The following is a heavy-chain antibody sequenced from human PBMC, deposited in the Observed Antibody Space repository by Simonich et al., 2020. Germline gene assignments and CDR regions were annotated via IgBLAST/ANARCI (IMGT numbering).Heavy chain of an antibody. J-gene: IGHJ5*02. CDR1: GFTFSSYG. CDR2: IWYDGSNK. CDR3: ARAYSSSWYNWFDP. V-gene: IGHV3-33*01. D-gene: IGHD6-13*01. Sequence: QVQLVESGGGVVQPGRSLRLSCAAFGFTFSSYGMHWVRQAPGKGLEWVAVIWYDGSNKYYADSGKGRFTISRDNSKNTLYLQMNSLRAEDTAVYYCARAYSSSWYNWFDPWGQGTLVTVSS.